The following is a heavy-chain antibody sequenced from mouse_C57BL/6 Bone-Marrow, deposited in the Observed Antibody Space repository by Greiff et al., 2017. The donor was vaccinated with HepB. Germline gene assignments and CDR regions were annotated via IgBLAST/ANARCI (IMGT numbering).Heavy chain of an antibody. CDR1: GFNIKDDY. CDR2: IDPENGDT. V-gene: IGHV14-4*01. CDR3: TTEIYYYGSSLDY. Sequence: VQLKESGAELVRPGASVKLSCTASGFNIKDDYMHWVKQRPEQGLEWIGWIDPENGDTEYASKFQGKATITADTSSNTAYLQLSSLTSEDTAVYYCTTEIYYYGSSLDYWGQGTTLTVSS. J-gene: IGHJ2*01. D-gene: IGHD1-1*01.